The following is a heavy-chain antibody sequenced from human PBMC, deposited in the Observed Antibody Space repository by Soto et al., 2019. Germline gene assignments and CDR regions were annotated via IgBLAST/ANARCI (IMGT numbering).Heavy chain of an antibody. V-gene: IGHV1-2*02. CDR2: INPSTGGT. D-gene: IGHD3-16*01. CDR1: GYTVTAYY. Sequence: QVQLGQAGAEVKKPGASVKVSCKASGYTVTAYYIHWVRQAPGQGLEWMGWINPSTGGTKYAQKFQDSVTMPRDTSTIPAYMELGRLRSDDTAVFYCARSIANDYRKRQDYWGQGTLVTVSS. CDR3: ARSIANDYRKRQDY. J-gene: IGHJ4*02.